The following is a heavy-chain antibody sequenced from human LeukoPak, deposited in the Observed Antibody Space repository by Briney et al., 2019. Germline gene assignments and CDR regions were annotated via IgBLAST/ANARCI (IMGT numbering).Heavy chain of an antibody. V-gene: IGHV3-74*03. CDR3: VKDVVLYGIDS. Sequence: GGSLRLLCAASGFTFSGYWMHWVRQAPGKGLVFVSRLKSDWTYTSYADSLKGRFTISRDNAKNTLFLQMNSLRAEDTAVYYCVKDVVLYGIDSWGQGTLVTVSS. J-gene: IGHJ4*02. D-gene: IGHD2/OR15-2a*01. CDR1: GFTFSGYW. CDR2: LKSDWTYT.